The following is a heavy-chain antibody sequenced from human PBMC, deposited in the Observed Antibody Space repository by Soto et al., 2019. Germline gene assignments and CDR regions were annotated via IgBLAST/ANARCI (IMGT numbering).Heavy chain of an antibody. V-gene: IGHV4-39*01. J-gene: IGHJ4*02. CDR2: IYYTGSA. Sequence: QLQLQESGPGLVKPSETLSLTCTVFGGAFRSSSYYWAWIRQSPGKGLEWVGSIYYTGSAYYSPSLKSRVTISIYTSKRKFSLNMGSVTAADTAVYYCARQNMAIDYWGRGTVVTVSS. D-gene: IGHD3-10*01. CDR1: GGAFRSSSYY. CDR3: ARQNMAIDY.